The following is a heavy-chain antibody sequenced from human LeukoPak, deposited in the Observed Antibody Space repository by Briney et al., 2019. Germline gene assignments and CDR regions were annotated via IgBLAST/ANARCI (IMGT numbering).Heavy chain of an antibody. V-gene: IGHV4-4*09. CDR2: IYTSGST. CDR1: GGSISSYY. J-gene: IGHJ5*02. CDR3: ARHALLRNWFDP. Sequence: PSETLSLTCTVSGGSISSYYWSWLRQPPGKGVEGIGYIYTSGSTNYNPSLKSRVTISVDTSKNQFSLKLSSVTAADTAVYYCARHALLRNWFDPWGQGTLVTVSS. D-gene: IGHD2-15*01.